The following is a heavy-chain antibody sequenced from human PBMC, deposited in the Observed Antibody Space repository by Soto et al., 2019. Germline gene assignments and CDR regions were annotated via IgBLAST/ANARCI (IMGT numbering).Heavy chain of an antibody. J-gene: IGHJ3*02. Sequence: GSLRLSCAASGFTVSSNYMSWVRQAPGKGLEWVSVIYSGGSTYYADSVKGRFTISRDNSKNTLYLQMNSLRAEDTAVYYCARDPALPEYCSGGSCPPGAFDIWGQGTMVTVSS. V-gene: IGHV3-66*01. D-gene: IGHD2-15*01. CDR3: ARDPALPEYCSGGSCPPGAFDI. CDR1: GFTVSSNY. CDR2: IYSGGST.